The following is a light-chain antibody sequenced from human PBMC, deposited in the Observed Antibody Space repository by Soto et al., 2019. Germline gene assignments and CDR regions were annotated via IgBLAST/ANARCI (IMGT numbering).Light chain of an antibody. CDR3: CSYAGSSTYV. Sequence: QSALTQPASVSGSPGQSITISCTGTSSDVGAFDYVSWYQQRPGKAPKLLIYQVSNRPSGVSNRFSGSKSGSTASLTISGLQAEDEADYYCCSYAGSSTYVFGTGTKLTVL. V-gene: IGLV2-14*01. J-gene: IGLJ1*01. CDR1: SSDVGAFDY. CDR2: QVS.